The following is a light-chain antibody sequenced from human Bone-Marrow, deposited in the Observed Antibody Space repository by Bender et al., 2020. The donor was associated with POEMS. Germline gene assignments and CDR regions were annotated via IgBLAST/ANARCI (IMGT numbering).Light chain of an antibody. CDR2: YDD. J-gene: IGLJ3*02. CDR1: SSNIGNHG. CDR3: ATWDDSLSGPV. Sequence: QSVVTQPPSLSEAPRQRVTISCSGSSSNIGNHGVNWYQQLPGEAPKLLIYYDDLLTPGFSDRFSGSRSGTSASLDISGLESADEASYYCATWDDSLSGPVFGGGNRLTVL. V-gene: IGLV1-36*01.